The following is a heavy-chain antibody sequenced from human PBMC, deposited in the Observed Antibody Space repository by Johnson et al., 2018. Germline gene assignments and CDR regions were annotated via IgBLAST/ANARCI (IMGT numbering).Heavy chain of an antibody. CDR3: ARDKRNYYNSSPAFDI. CDR1: GFTVSSNY. J-gene: IGHJ3*02. CDR2: IYSGGST. D-gene: IGHD3-22*01. V-gene: IGHV3-53*01. Sequence: VQLVQSGGGLIQPGGSLRLSCAASGFTVSSNYMSWVRQAPGKGLEWVSVIYSGGSTYYADSVKGRFTISRNNSKNTLYLQMNSLRAEDTAVYYCARDKRNYYNSSPAFDIWGQGTMVTVSS.